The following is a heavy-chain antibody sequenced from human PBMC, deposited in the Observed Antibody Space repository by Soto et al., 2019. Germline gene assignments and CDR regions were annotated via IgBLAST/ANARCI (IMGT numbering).Heavy chain of an antibody. CDR1: GYTFTADY. V-gene: IGHV1-3*01. CDR3: ARDKITPGLDY. CDR2: INAGNGNT. J-gene: IGHJ4*02. Sequence: ASLKVARKASGYTFTADYMRCVRQAPGQRLEWMGWINAGNGNTKYSQKLQGRVSITRDTSASKAYMELSSLRSEDTFLYYCARDKITPGLDYWGQGTLVTVSS. D-gene: IGHD1-20*01.